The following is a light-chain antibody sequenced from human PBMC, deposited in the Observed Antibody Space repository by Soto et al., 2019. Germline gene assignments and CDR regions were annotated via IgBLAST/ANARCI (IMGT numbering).Light chain of an antibody. CDR3: QQRRSWPST. CDR2: DTS. J-gene: IGKJ5*01. CDR1: QSLIKY. Sequence: EIVLTQSPATLSLSPGERATLSCWASQSLIKYLAWYQQKPGQAPRLLIYDTSNRAAGIPARFSGSGSGTDFTLTITRLEPEDFAVYYCQQRRSWPSTFGQGTRLDIK. V-gene: IGKV3-11*01.